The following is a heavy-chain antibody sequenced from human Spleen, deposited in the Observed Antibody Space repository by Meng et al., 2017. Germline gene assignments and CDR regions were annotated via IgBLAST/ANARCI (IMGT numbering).Heavy chain of an antibody. CDR3: AREKPQAKKQQRRDAFDI. D-gene: IGHD6-13*01. CDR2: IKQDGSEK. J-gene: IGHJ3*02. Sequence: GESLKISCAASGFTFSIRWMTWVRQAPGKGLEWVASIKQDGSEKHYVDSVKGRFTISRDNAKNSLFLQMNSLRAEDTAVYYCAREKPQAKKQQRRDAFDIWGQGTMVTVSS. CDR1: GFTFSIRW. V-gene: IGHV3-7*01.